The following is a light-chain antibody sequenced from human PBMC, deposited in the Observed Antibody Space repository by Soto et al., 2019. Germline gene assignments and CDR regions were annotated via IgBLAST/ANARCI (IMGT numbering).Light chain of an antibody. CDR2: DAS. V-gene: IGKV3-11*01. CDR1: QSVSSY. J-gene: IGKJ3*01. CDR3: QQRSTWPHT. Sequence: ETVLTRSPATLSLAPGERATLSCRASQSVSSYLAWYQKKPGQPPRLLFYDASNRATGIQARFSGSGSGTDFTLSISSLEPEDFAVYYCQQRSTWPHTFGPGTKVDIK.